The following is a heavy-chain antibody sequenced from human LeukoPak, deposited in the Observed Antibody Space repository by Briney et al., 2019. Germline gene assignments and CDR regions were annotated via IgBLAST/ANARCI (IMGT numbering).Heavy chain of an antibody. CDR1: GFTFSSYG. CDR3: AKDRSNNFDY. J-gene: IGHJ4*02. V-gene: IGHV3-23*01. CDR2: ISGSGGST. Sequence: GGSLRLSCAASGFTFSSYGMSWVRQAPGKGLEWVSVISGSGGSTYYADSVKGRFTISRDISKNTLYLQMNSLRPEDTAVYYCAKDRSNNFDYWGQGTLVTVSS.